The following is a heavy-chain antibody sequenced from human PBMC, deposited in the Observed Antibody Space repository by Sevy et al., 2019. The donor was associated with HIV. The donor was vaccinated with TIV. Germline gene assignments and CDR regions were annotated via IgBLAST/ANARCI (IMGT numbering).Heavy chain of an antibody. CDR2: IYYSGST. J-gene: IGHJ6*02. D-gene: IGHD6-6*01. CDR3: ARDRGSSSTGVYYYYYGMDV. V-gene: IGHV4-31*03. CDR1: GGSISSGGYY. Sequence: SETLSLTCTDSGGSISSGGYYWSWIRQHPGKGLEWIGYIYYSGSTYYNPSLKSRVTISVDTSKNQFSLKLSSVTAADTAVYYCARDRGSSSTGVYYYYYGMDVWGQGTTVTVSS.